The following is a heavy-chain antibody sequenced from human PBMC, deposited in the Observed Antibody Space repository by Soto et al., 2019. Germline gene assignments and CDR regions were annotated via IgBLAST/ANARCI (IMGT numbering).Heavy chain of an antibody. CDR2: VSNTATT. D-gene: IGHD4-17*01. V-gene: IGHV4-59*12. Sequence: SETLSLTCTVSGASIINYYWAWIRQSPGGGLESIGYVSNTATTTYNPSLKNRVTISVDASKSQFSLKLRSVTAADTAVYYCARGDDLTTAFPDPFYYYYYGMDVWGQGTTVTVSS. CDR3: ARGDDLTTAFPDPFYYYYYGMDV. J-gene: IGHJ6*02. CDR1: GASIINYY.